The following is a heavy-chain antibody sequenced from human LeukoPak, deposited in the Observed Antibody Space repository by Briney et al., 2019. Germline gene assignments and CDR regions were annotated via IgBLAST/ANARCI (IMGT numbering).Heavy chain of an antibody. V-gene: IGHV4-38-2*02. J-gene: IGHJ4*02. D-gene: IGHD3-10*01. CDR2: IHHSGST. CDR3: ARRDYYGSGSYL. CDR1: GYSISSGYY. Sequence: SGTLSLTCTVSGYSISSGYYWGWIRQPPGKGLEWIGSIHHSGSTYYNPSLKSRVTMSVDTSKNQFSLNLSSVTAADTAVYYCARRDYYGSGSYLWGQGTLVTVSS.